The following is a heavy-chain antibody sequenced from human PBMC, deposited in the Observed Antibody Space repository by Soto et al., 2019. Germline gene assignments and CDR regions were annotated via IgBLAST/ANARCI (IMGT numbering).Heavy chain of an antibody. CDR2: IYSGGDT. Sequence: EVQLVESGGGLILPGGSLRLSCAASGVTVSNNYMRWVRQAPGKGLEWVSLIYSGGDTHYADSVKGRFTIFRDSSRNTVYLQMNSLRAEDTAVYYCARDPPGIAAGGAGAWGQGTLVTVSS. J-gene: IGHJ5*02. CDR1: GVTVSNNY. D-gene: IGHD6-13*01. V-gene: IGHV3-53*01. CDR3: ARDPPGIAAGGAGA.